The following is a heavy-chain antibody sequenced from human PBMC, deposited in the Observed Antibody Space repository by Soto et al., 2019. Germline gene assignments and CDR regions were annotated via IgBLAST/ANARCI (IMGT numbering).Heavy chain of an antibody. CDR2: ILHDGTNK. Sequence: GGSLRLSCAAPGFIFSHYGMHWVRQAPGKGLEWVAAILHDGTNKYYADSVKGRFTISRDNSKNTLYLQMNSLRAEDTAHYYCAKDRYYYDSSLQYWGQGALVTVSS. D-gene: IGHD3-22*01. J-gene: IGHJ4*02. V-gene: IGHV3-30*18. CDR3: AKDRYYYDSSLQY. CDR1: GFIFSHYG.